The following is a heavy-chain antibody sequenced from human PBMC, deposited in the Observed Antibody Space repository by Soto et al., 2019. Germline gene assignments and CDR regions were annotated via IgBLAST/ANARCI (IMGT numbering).Heavy chain of an antibody. D-gene: IGHD6-6*01. CDR3: AKDLAARVDYYYYGMDV. CDR1: GFTFDDYA. CDR2: ISWNSGSI. V-gene: IGHV3-9*01. J-gene: IGHJ6*02. Sequence: GGSLRLSCAASGFTFDDYAMHWVRQAPGKGLEWVSGISWNSGSIGYADSVKGRFTISRDNAKNSLYLQMNSLRAEDTALYYCAKDLAARVDYYYYGMDVWGQGTTVTVSS.